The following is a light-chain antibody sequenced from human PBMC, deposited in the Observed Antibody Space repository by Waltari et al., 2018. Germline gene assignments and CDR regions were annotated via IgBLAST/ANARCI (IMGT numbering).Light chain of an antibody. CDR3: SSYISSSTLEL. Sequence: QSPLTQPASVSGLPGRSITISSPGTSSNFVTYTYVSWYQQHPGKAPKLMLFDVSIRPSGVSKRFSGSKSGNTASLTISGLQAEDEADYYCSSYISSSTLELFGGGTSLTVL. CDR2: DVS. V-gene: IGLV2-14*03. CDR1: SSNFVTYTY. J-gene: IGLJ2*01.